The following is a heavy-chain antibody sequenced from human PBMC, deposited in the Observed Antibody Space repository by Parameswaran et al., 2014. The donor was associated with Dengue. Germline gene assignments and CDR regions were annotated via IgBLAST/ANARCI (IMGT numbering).Heavy chain of an antibody. CDR2: INPNSGGT. V-gene: IGHV1-2*02. D-gene: IGHD2-15*01. CDR1: GYTFTGYY. Sequence: ASVKVSCKASGYTFTGYYMHWVRQAPGQGLEWMGWINPNSGGTNYAQKFQGRVTMTRDTSISTAYMELSRLRSDDTAVYYCARYCSGGSCRLFDYWGQGTLVTVSS. J-gene: IGHJ4*02. CDR3: ARYCSGGSCRLFDY.